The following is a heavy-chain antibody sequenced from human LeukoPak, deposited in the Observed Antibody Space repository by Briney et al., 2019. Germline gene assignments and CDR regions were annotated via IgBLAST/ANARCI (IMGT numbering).Heavy chain of an antibody. CDR1: GFTFSSYW. J-gene: IGHJ6*02. CDR3: ARDHYDSSGYSSWYYYYGMDV. V-gene: IGHV3-7*01. Sequence: PGGSLRLSCAASGFTFSSYWMSWVRQAPGKGLEWVANIKQDGSEKYYADSVKGRFTISGDNAKNSLYLQMNSLRAEDTAVYYCARDHYDSSGYSSWYYYYGMDVWGQGTTVTVSS. D-gene: IGHD3-22*01. CDR2: IKQDGSEK.